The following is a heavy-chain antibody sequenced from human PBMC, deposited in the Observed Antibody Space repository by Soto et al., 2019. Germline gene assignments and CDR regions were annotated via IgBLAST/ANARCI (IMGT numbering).Heavy chain of an antibody. V-gene: IGHV3-21*01. D-gene: IGHD2-15*01. CDR1: GFTFSTCT. CDR2: ISPSTSHI. J-gene: IGHJ6*02. Sequence: EVHLVESGGDLVKPGGSLRLSCAVSGFTFSTCTMNWVRQAPGKGLEWVSSISPSTSHIDYADSVKGRFTISRDKAKNSLIPQMNSVRAEDTTVYYCSGCSGGACHQNYGMDVWGQGTTVTVSS. CDR3: SGCSGGACHQNYGMDV.